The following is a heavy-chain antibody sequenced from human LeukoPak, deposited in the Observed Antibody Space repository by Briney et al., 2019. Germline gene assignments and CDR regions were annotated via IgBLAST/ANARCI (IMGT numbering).Heavy chain of an antibody. CDR2: IYPGDSDT. CDR1: GYSFTSYW. CDR3: ARRTNGDRLIHY. J-gene: IGHJ4*02. Sequence: GESLKTSLKGSGYSFTSYWNAWVRQMPGKGLEWMGIIYPGDSDTRYSPSFQGQVTISADKSISTSYLQWSSLKASDTAMYYCARRTNGDRLIHYWGQGTLVTVSS. V-gene: IGHV5-51*01. D-gene: IGHD1-1*01.